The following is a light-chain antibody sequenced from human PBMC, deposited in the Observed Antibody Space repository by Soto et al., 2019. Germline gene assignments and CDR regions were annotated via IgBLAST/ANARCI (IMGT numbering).Light chain of an antibody. Sequence: EIVMIQSPGNLSLSPGERATLSCRASQSVSTYLAWYQQKPGQAPRLLIYDASNRATGIPARFSGTGFGTDLTLTISSLEPEDFGVYYCQQRSSWPPFTFGPGTKVDIK. V-gene: IGKV3-11*01. CDR3: QQRSSWPPFT. J-gene: IGKJ3*01. CDR2: DAS. CDR1: QSVSTY.